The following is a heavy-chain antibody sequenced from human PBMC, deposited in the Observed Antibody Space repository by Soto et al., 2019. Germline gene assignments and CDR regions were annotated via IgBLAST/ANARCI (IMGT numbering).Heavy chain of an antibody. Sequence: PSEILSLTCAVYGGSFSGYYWSWIRQPPGKGLEWIGEINHSGSTNYNPSLKSRVTISVDTSKNQFSLKLSSVTAADTAVYYCASSPQGNSSSSLTAPQNWFDPWGQGTLVTVSS. CDR1: GGSFSGYY. J-gene: IGHJ5*02. V-gene: IGHV4-34*01. CDR3: ASSPQGNSSSSLTAPQNWFDP. D-gene: IGHD6-6*01. CDR2: INHSGST.